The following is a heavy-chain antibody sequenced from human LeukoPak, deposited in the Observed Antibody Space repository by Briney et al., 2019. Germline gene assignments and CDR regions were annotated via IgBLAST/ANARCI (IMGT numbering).Heavy chain of an antibody. D-gene: IGHD3-16*01. CDR1: GGSISSYY. V-gene: IGHV4-59*01. J-gene: IGHJ5*02. CDR3: VKGGGLFDH. CDR2: IYYSGST. Sequence: ETLSLTCTVSGGSISSYYWSWIRQPPGKGLEWIGHIYYSGSTIYNPSLRSRVTMLVDTSKNQFSLKMSSVTAADTAVYYCVKGGGLFDHWGQGTLVTVSS.